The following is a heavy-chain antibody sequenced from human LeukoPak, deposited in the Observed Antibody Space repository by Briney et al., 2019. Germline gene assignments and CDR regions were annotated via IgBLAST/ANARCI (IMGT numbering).Heavy chain of an antibody. D-gene: IGHD3-10*01. V-gene: IGHV4-4*07. J-gene: IGHJ6*02. Sequence: SETLSLTCTVSGGSISSYYWSWIRQPAGKGLEWIGRIYTSGDTSYNPSLKSRLTLSVDTSKNQFSLKLSSVTAADTAVYYCASIYGSGSYSHRSPAYYYYGMDVWGQGTTVTVSS. CDR3: ASIYGSGSYSHRSPAYYYYGMDV. CDR1: GGSISSYY. CDR2: IYTSGDT.